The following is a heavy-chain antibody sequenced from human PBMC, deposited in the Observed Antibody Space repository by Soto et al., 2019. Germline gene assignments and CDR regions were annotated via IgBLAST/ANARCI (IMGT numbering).Heavy chain of an antibody. Sequence: ASVKVSCKASGYTFINYALHWVRQAPGQRLDWIGRINAGNGNTKYSQKFQGRVNITRDTSASTAYMELSSLRSEDTAIYYCARSEINYSRFDSWGQGTLVTVSS. CDR3: ARSEINYSRFDS. D-gene: IGHD2-21*01. CDR1: GYTFINYA. CDR2: INAGNGNT. V-gene: IGHV1-3*01. J-gene: IGHJ4*02.